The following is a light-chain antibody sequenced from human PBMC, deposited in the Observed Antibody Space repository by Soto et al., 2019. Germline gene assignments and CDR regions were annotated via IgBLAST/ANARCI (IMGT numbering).Light chain of an antibody. CDR2: DAS. V-gene: IGKV3-11*01. Sequence: EIVLTQSPATLSLSPGERATLYCRASQSVSGYLVWYQQKSGQAPRLLIYDASNRATGIPARFSGSGSGTAFTLTISSLEPQGFAVDYCQQRRNWPYTFGPGAKVDI. CDR3: QQRRNWPYT. J-gene: IGKJ3*01. CDR1: QSVSGY.